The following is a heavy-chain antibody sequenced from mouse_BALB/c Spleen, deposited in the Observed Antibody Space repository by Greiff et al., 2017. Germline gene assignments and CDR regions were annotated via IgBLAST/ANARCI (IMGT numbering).Heavy chain of an antibody. CDR2: ISSSGST. CDR3: ARDGYDDGAWFAY. V-gene: IGHV5-6-5*01. J-gene: IGHJ3*01. D-gene: IGHD2-2*01. CDR1: GFTFSSYA. Sequence: EVKLVESGGGLVKPGGSLKLSCAASGFTFSSYAMSWVRQTPEKRLEWVASISSSGSTYYPDSVKGRFTISRDNARNILYLQMSSLRSEDTAMYYCARDGYDDGAWFAYWGQGTLVTVSA.